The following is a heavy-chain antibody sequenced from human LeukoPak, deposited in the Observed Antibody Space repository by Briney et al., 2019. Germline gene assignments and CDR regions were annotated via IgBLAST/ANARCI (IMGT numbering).Heavy chain of an antibody. CDR2: ISGSGGST. CDR3: AKEFYYGSGSYYPTFDY. CDR1: KFTFSSYA. Sequence: GGSLRLSCAASKFTFSSYAVSLVRQAPGEGLELVSAISGSGGSTYYADSVKCRVTISRDNSKNTLYLQMNSLRAEDTAVYYCAKEFYYGSGSYYPTFDYWGQGTLVTVSS. V-gene: IGHV3-23*01. D-gene: IGHD3-10*01. J-gene: IGHJ4*02.